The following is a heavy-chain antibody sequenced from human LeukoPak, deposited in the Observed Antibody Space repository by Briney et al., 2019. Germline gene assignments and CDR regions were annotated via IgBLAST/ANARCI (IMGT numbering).Heavy chain of an antibody. V-gene: IGHV3-7*01. CDR1: GFTFSRYW. J-gene: IGHJ3*01. CDR3: ARLRAFDA. Sequence: GGSLRLSCSASGFTFSRYWMSWVRQAPGKGLEWVANMKEDGSQIYYLDSVKGRFTISRDNAKNSLYLRMNSLRAEDTAVYFCARLRAFDAWGQGTWVTVSS. D-gene: IGHD2-21*02. CDR2: MKEDGSQI.